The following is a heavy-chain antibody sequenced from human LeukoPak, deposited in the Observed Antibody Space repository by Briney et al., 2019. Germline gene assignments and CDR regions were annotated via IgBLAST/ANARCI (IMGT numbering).Heavy chain of an antibody. CDR3: AKGYCSSTSCLFEFDP. D-gene: IGHD2-2*01. CDR2: ISYDGSNK. CDR1: GFTFSSYG. J-gene: IGHJ5*02. Sequence: GGSLRLSCAASGFTFSSYGMHWVRQAPGKGLEWVAVISYDGSNKYYADSMKGRFTISRDNSKNTLYLQMNSLRAEDTAVYYCAKGYCSSTSCLFEFDPWGQGTLVTVSS. V-gene: IGHV3-30*18.